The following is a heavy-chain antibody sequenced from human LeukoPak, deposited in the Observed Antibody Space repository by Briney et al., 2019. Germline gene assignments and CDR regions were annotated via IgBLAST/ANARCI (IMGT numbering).Heavy chain of an antibody. V-gene: IGHV4-39*01. D-gene: IGHD3-3*01. CDR2: IYYGGYT. CDR3: QSRFLEWLLDY. CDR1: GGSISSNNYY. J-gene: IGHJ4*02. Sequence: PSETLSLTCTVSGGSISSNNYYWGWIRQPPGKGLEWIGSIYYGGYTYYNPSLKSRVTISVDTSKNQFSLKLSSVTAADTAIYYCQSRFLEWLLDYWDQGTLVTVSS.